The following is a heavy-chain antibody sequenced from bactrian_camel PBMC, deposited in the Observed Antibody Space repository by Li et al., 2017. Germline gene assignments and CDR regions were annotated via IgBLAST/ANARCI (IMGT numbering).Heavy chain of an antibody. J-gene: IGHJ4*01. CDR3: ASTGSGAY. CDR1: AATFRRDA. Sequence: QVQLVESGGTLVQPGESLRLSCVVSAATFRRDAMMWVRQAPGKGLEWVSSIMSDGTKSRYPDSVKGRFTISRDNAKNTVYLHMASVKSEGTARYYCASTGSGAYWGQGTQVTVS. V-gene: IGHV3S12*01. CDR2: IMSDGTKS. D-gene: IGHD2*01.